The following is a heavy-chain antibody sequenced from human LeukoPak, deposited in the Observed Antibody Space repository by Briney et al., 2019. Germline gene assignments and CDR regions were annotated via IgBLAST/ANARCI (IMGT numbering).Heavy chain of an antibody. J-gene: IGHJ4*02. CDR3: ARGRGDCSSTSCRRQYYFDY. Sequence: ASVKVSCKASGGTFSSYAISWVRQAPGQGLEWMGGIIPTFGTANYAQKFQGRVTITTDESTSTAYMELSSLRSEDTAVYYCARGRGDCSSTSCRRQYYFDYWGQGTLVTVSS. D-gene: IGHD2-2*01. CDR2: IIPTFGTA. CDR1: GGTFSSYA. V-gene: IGHV1-69*05.